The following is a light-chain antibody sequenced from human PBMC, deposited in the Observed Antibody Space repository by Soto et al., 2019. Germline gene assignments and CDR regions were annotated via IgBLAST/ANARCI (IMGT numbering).Light chain of an antibody. CDR3: SSYTTTSSYV. CDR1: SSDIGYYNY. CDR2: EVT. J-gene: IGLJ1*01. Sequence: QPALTQPASVSGSPGQSITIPCTGTSSDIGYYNYVSWYQQHPGKAPKLMISEVTNRPSGVSNRFSGSKSGNTASLTISGLQAEDEADYYCSSYTTTSSYVFGGGTKVTVL. V-gene: IGLV2-14*01.